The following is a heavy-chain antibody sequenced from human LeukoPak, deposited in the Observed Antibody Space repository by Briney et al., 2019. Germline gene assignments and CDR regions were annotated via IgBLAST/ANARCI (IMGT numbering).Heavy chain of an antibody. J-gene: IGHJ4*02. CDR2: IRYDGSEK. CDR1: GFTFNNYW. CDR3: ARDRRGYSYGPLDY. D-gene: IGHD5-18*01. V-gene: IGHV3-7*01. Sequence: PGGSLRLSCEASGFTFNNYWMSWVRQAPGKGLEWVANIRYDGSEKYYVDSVKGRFTISRDNAKNSLYLQMNSLRAEDTAVYYCARDRRGYSYGPLDYWGQGTLVTVSS.